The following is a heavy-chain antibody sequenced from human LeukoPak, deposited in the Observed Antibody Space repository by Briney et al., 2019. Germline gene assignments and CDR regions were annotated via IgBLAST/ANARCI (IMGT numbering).Heavy chain of an antibody. CDR3: ARDTAQIVDY. CDR1: GGTFSTYT. CDR2: IIPIFGTT. D-gene: IGHD5-18*01. J-gene: IGHJ4*02. V-gene: IGHV1-69*05. Sequence: SVKVSCKASGGTFSTYTFSWVRQAPGQGLEWMGGIIPIFGTTNYAQKLQGRVTMTTDTSTSTAYMELRSLRSDDTAVYYCARDTAQIVDYWGQGTLVTVSP.